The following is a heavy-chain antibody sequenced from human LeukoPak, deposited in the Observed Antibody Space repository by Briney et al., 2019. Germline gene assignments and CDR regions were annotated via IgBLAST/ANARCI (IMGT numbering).Heavy chain of an antibody. CDR1: GFTFSTYA. D-gene: IGHD4-17*01. Sequence: GGSLRLSCAASGFTFSTYAMHWVRQAPGKGLEYVSAISSDGDSTYYANSVKGRFTISRDNSKNTLYLQMGSLRAEDMAVYYCARSEQQDFGDYGFDYWGQGTLVTVSS. CDR2: ISSDGDST. J-gene: IGHJ4*02. CDR3: ARSEQQDFGDYGFDY. V-gene: IGHV3-64*01.